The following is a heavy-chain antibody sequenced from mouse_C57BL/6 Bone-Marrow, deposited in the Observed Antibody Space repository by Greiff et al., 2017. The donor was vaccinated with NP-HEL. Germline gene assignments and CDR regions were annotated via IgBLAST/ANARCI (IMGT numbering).Heavy chain of an antibody. V-gene: IGHV1-52*01. D-gene: IGHD1-1*01. Sequence: QVQLQQPGAELVRPGSSVKLSCKASGYTFTSYWMHWVKQRPIQGLEWIGNIDPSDSETHSNQKFKDKATLTVDKSSSTAYMQLSSLTSEDSAVYYCARYYGSSYPYYAMDYWGQGTSVTVSS. J-gene: IGHJ4*01. CDR3: ARYYGSSYPYYAMDY. CDR2: IDPSDSET. CDR1: GYTFTSYW.